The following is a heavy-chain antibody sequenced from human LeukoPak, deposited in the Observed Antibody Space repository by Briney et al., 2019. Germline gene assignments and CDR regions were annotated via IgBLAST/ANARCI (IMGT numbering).Heavy chain of an antibody. D-gene: IGHD4-11*01. CDR1: GFTFSSYS. J-gene: IGHJ6*03. V-gene: IGHV3-48*01. CDR2: ISSSSSTI. CDR3: ARDYPYSYYMNV. Sequence: GGSLRLSCAASGFTFSSYSMNWVRQAPGKGLEWVSYISSSSSTIYYADSVKGRFTISRDNAKNSLYLQMNSLRAEDTAVYYCARDYPYSYYMNVWGNGTTVTVSS.